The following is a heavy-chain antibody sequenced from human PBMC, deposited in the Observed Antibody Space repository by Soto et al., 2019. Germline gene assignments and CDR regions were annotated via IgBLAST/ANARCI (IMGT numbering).Heavy chain of an antibody. V-gene: IGHV3-49*03. J-gene: IGHJ4*02. CDR1: GFTFGDYA. CDR2: IRSKAYGGTT. Sequence: GGSLRLSCTASGFTFGDYAMSWFRQAPGKGLEWVGFIRSKAYGGTTEYAASVKGRFTISRDDSKSIAYLQMNSLKTEDTAVYYCTRTGSLYDSSGYDYDYWGQGTLVTVSS. CDR3: TRTGSLYDSSGYDYDY. D-gene: IGHD3-22*01.